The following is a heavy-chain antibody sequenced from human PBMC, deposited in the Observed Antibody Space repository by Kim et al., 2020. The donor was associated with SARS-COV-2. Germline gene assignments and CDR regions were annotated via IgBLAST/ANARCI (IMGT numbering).Heavy chain of an antibody. D-gene: IGHD1-26*01. J-gene: IGHJ4*02. Sequence: TYYADAMEGRFTISRDNSKNTLYLQMSSLRVDDTAIYYCARYRFAYPLDYWGQGTLVTVSS. V-gene: IGHV3-23*01. CDR2: T. CDR3: ARYRFAYPLDY.